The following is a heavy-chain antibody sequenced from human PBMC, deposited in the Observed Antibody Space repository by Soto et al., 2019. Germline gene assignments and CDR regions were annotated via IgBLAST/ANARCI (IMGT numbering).Heavy chain of an antibody. CDR3: AREYSSGSTLDY. J-gene: IGHJ4*02. Sequence: ASVKVSCKASGYTFTSYAMHWVLQAPGQRLEWMGWINAGNGNTKYSQKFQGRVTITRDTSASTAYMELSSLRSEDTAVYYCAREYSSGSTLDYWRQGSLVTVSS. CDR2: INAGNGNT. CDR1: GYTFTSYA. V-gene: IGHV1-3*01. D-gene: IGHD6-19*01.